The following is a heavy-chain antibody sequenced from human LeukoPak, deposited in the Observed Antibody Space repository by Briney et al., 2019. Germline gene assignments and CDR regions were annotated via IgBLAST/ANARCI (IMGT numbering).Heavy chain of an antibody. CDR1: GGSISSYY. V-gene: IGHV4-4*07. CDR3: ARGRRRFLEWLYYGMDV. J-gene: IGHJ6*02. Sequence: SATLFPTCAVSGGSISSYYWCLLRQPAGEGLERIGRIYTSGSTNYNPSLKSRVTISVDTSKNQSSLKLSSVGAADTAVYYCARGRRRFLEWLYYGMDVWGQGTTVTVSS. CDR2: IYTSGST. D-gene: IGHD3-3*01.